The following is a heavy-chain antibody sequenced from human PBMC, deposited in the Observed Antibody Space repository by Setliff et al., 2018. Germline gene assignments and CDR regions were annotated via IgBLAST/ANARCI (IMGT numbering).Heavy chain of an antibody. V-gene: IGHV3-21*01. D-gene: IGHD2-8*01. J-gene: IGHJ3*02. CDR2: ISGGGRYI. CDR3: ARSAANGGHDPFDI. Sequence: PSETLSLTCTVSVDSISSSTYYWGWIRQPPGKGLEWVSSISGGGRYIYYRDSVKGRFTIFRDNAKDSLYLQMNSLRADDTAVYYCARSAANGGHDPFDIWGQGTMVTVSS. CDR1: VDSISSSTYY.